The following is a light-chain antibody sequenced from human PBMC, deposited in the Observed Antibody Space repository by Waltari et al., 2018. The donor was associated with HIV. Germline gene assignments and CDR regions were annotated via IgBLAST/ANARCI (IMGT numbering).Light chain of an antibody. J-gene: IGLJ2*01. Sequence: QSVLTQPPSASGTPGQWVTISCSGSSSNLGSHYVYWYQQLPGTAPKLLIYRTNQRPSGVPDRFSGSKAGTSASLAISGLRSEDEGDYSCAAWDDSLSGVVFGGGTKLTVL. CDR1: SSNLGSHY. CDR3: AAWDDSLSGVV. V-gene: IGLV1-47*01. CDR2: RTN.